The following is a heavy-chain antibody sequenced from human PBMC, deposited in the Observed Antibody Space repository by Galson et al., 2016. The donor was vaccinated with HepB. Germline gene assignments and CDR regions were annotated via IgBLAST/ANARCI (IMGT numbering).Heavy chain of an antibody. V-gene: IGHV6-1*01. CDR3: ARVRSGYSGYANPYYYGMDV. CDR1: GDSVSSNRAT. D-gene: IGHD5-12*01. J-gene: IGHJ6*02. Sequence: ISGDSVSSNRATWNWIRQSPSRGLEWLGRTYYRSKWYNDYALSVKSRITINPDTSKNQFSLQLNSVTPEDTAVYYCARVRSGYSGYANPYYYGMDVWGQGTTVTVSS. CDR2: TYYRSKWYN.